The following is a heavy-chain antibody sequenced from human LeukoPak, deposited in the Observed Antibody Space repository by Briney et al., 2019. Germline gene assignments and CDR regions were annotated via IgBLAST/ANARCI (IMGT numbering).Heavy chain of an antibody. CDR3: ARIGYCSSTSCLAHYYYYMDV. J-gene: IGHJ6*03. CDR2: INHSGST. D-gene: IGHD2-2*01. CDR1: GGSFSRYY. Sequence: SETLSLTCAVYGGSFSRYYWSWIRQPPGKGLEWIGEINHSGSTNYNPSLKSRVTISVDTSKNQFSLKLSSVTAADTAVYYCARIGYCSSTSCLAHYYYYMDVWGKGTTVTVSS. V-gene: IGHV4-34*01.